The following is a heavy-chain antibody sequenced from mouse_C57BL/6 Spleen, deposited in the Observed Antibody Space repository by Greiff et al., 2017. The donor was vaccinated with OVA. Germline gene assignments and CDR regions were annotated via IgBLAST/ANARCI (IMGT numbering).Heavy chain of an antibody. J-gene: IGHJ2*01. D-gene: IGHD1-1*02. CDR2: INPSNGGT. V-gene: IGHV1-53*01. CDR3: ARPGGNRYYFDY. CDR1: GYTFTSYW. Sequence: QVQLKQPGTELVKPGASVKLSCKASGYTFTSYWMHWVKQRPGQGLEWIGNINPSNGGTNYNEKFKSKATLTVDKSSSTAYMQLSSLTSEDSAVYYCARPGGNRYYFDYWGQGTTLTVSS.